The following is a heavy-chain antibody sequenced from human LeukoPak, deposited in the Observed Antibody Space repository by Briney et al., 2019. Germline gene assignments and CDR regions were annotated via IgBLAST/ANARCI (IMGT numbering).Heavy chain of an antibody. D-gene: IGHD3-22*01. J-gene: IGHJ5*02. V-gene: IGHV3-21*01. CDR1: GFTLSSYA. Sequence: PGGSLRLSCAASGFTLSSYAMSWVRQAPGKGLEWVSYISSTNGYIYYADSVKGRFTISRDNAKNSLYLQLNSLRAEDTAVYYCARVLHKRNYDSSDYYGSWGQGTLVTVSS. CDR3: ARVLHKRNYDSSDYYGS. CDR2: ISSTNGYI.